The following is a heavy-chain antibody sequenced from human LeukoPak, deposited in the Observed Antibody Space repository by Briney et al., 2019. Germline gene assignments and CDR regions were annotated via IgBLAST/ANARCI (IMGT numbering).Heavy chain of an antibody. D-gene: IGHD3-10*01. CDR3: ARDLPAFNFFYGSGTYRPFDP. CDR2: IYHGGST. CDR1: GYSISSGYY. J-gene: IGHJ5*02. V-gene: IGHV4-38-2*02. Sequence: KPSETLSLTCTVSGYSISSGYYWGWIRQPPGKGLEWIASIYHGGSTYYNPSLKSRVTISLDTSKNQFSLNLSPVTAADTAMYYCARDLPAFNFFYGSGTYRPFDPWGQGTLVTVSS.